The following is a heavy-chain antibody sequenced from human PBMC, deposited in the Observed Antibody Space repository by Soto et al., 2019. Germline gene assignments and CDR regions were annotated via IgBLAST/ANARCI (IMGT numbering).Heavy chain of an antibody. Sequence: GGSLRLSCAASGFTFSDYYMSWIRQAPGKGLEWVSYISSSSSYTNYADSVKGRFTISRDNAKNSLYLQMNSLRAEDTAVYYCASTLVAPGYWGQGTLVTVSS. D-gene: IGHD5-12*01. CDR2: ISSSSSYT. CDR3: ASTLVAPGY. V-gene: IGHV3-11*06. CDR1: GFTFSDYY. J-gene: IGHJ4*02.